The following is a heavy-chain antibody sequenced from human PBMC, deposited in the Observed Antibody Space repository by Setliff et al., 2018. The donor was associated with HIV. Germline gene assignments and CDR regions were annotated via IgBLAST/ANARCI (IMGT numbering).Heavy chain of an antibody. V-gene: IGHV3-53*01. CDR1: GFTFRNYK. CDR3: ARSPGMFDY. D-gene: IGHD1-1*01. CDR2: IYSGGST. J-gene: IGHJ4*02. Sequence: PGESLKISCAASGFTFRNYKFNWVRQAPGKGLEWVSVIYSGGSTDHADSVKGRFTISRDNSKNTVYLQMTSLRAEDTAVYYCARSPGMFDYWGQGTPVTVSS.